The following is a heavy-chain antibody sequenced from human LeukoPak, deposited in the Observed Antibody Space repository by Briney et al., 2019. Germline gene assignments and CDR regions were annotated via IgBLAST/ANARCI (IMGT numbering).Heavy chain of an antibody. CDR3: ARGSSDSRLDS. V-gene: IGHV3-74*01. CDR2: INSDGSI. CDR1: GFTFNTYW. Sequence: GGSLRLSCAASGFTFNTYWMHWVRQAPGKGLVWVSRINSDGSITYADSVKGRFTVSRDNAKNTLYLQMNSLRAEDTALYYCARGSSDSRLDSWGQGTLVTVSS. J-gene: IGHJ5*01. D-gene: IGHD3-22*01.